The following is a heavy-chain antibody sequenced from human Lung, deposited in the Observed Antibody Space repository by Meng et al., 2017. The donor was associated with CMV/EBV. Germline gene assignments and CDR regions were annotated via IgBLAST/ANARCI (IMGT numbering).Heavy chain of an antibody. Sequence: SVSSASYYWSWIREPPGKGLEWIEYVYYGGGTNYNPSLKSRVTISVDTSKNQFSLKLSSVTAADTAVYYCARGTGYCSSTSCYPFDPWGQGTLVTVSS. CDR3: ARGTGYCSSTSCYPFDP. CDR2: VYYGGGT. D-gene: IGHD2-2*01. V-gene: IGHV4-61*01. CDR1: SVSSASYY. J-gene: IGHJ5*02.